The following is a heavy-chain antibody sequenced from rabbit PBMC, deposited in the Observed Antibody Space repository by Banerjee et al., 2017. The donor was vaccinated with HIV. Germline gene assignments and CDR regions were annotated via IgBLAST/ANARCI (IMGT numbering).Heavy chain of an antibody. V-gene: IGHV1S7*01. CDR1: GFDFSSYS. Sequence: QLVESGGGLVQPGGSLKLSCKASGFDFSSYSMQWVRQAPGKGLEWIGYIDPVFGSTYYANWVNGRFTISSHNAQNTLYLQLNSLTAADTATYFCARDTVDGYAGYDLWGPGTLVT. D-gene: IGHD7-1*01. CDR3: ARDTVDGYAGYDL. CDR2: IDPVFGST. J-gene: IGHJ6*01.